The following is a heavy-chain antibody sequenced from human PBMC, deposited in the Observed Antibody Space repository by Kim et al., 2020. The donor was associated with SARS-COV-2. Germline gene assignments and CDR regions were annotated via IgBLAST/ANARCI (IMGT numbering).Heavy chain of an antibody. Sequence: SETLSLTCSVSGGSVNSASYYWSWIRQPPGKGLEWIGYMYYSGSTNYNPSLKSRVTISLGPSKNQISLTLNHVTAADTAVYYCARSPPRPLDDYVPYYFQHWGQGTLVTVSS. D-gene: IGHD4-17*01. V-gene: IGHV4-61*01. CDR3: ARSPPRPLDDYVPYYFQH. CDR1: GGSVNSASYY. CDR2: MYYSGST. J-gene: IGHJ1*01.